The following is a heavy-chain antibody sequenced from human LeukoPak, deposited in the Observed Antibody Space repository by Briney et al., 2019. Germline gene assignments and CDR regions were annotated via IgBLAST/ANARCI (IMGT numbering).Heavy chain of an antibody. CDR2: ISSGGTP. V-gene: IGHV3-66*02. CDR3: ARGGAGYAFDY. J-gene: IGHJ4*02. D-gene: IGHD2-2*01. CDR1: GFTVSTNY. Sequence: GGSLRLSCAASGFTVSTNYMSWVRQPPGKGLEWVSVISSGGTPYYADSVKGRFTISRDSSENTLYLQMHSLRAEDTAVYYCARGGAGYAFDYWGQGTLVTVSS.